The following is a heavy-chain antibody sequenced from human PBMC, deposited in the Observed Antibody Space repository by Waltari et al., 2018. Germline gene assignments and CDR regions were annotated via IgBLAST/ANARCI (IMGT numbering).Heavy chain of an antibody. D-gene: IGHD4-4*01. Sequence: QVQLEQSGAEVKKPGASVKVSCKASGYTFTKYLIHWVRQAPGQRLEWMAWISTASGNTKDSQKFQDRVTITRDTSASTAYMELSSLTSEDTAVYYCAREGIEGYSNPYRGFDIWGQGTMVTVSS. V-gene: IGHV1-3*04. CDR3: AREGIEGYSNPYRGFDI. J-gene: IGHJ3*02. CDR2: ISTASGNT. CDR1: GYTFTKYL.